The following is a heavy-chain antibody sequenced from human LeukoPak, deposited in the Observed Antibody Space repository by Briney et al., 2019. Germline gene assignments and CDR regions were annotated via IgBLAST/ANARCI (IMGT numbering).Heavy chain of an antibody. V-gene: IGHV4-4*07. D-gene: IGHD3-10*01. CDR1: GGSISSYY. CDR2: IYTSGST. Sequence: PSETLSLTCTVSGGSISSYYWSWIRQPAGKGLEWIGRIYTSGSTNYNPSLKSRVTMSVDTSKNQFSLKLGSVTAADTAVYYCARCSYYYGSGSYYYFDYWGQGTLVTVSS. CDR3: ARCSYYYGSGSYYYFDY. J-gene: IGHJ4*02.